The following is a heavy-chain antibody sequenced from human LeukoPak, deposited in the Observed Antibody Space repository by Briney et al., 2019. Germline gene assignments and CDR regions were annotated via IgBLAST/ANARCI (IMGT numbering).Heavy chain of an antibody. V-gene: IGHV3-30*01. Sequence: PGGSLRLSCAASGFTFSSYAMHWVRQAPGKGLEWVAVISYDGSNKYYADSVKGRFTISRDNSKNTLYLQMNSLRAEDTAVYYCARDRRVPGFDPWGQGTLVTVSS. CDR2: ISYDGSNK. J-gene: IGHJ5*02. CDR1: GFTFSSYA. D-gene: IGHD3-10*01. CDR3: ARDRRVPGFDP.